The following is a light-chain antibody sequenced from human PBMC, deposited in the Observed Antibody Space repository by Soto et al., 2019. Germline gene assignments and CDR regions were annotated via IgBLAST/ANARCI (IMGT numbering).Light chain of an antibody. Sequence: QSVLTQPPSLSGAPGQRVIISCTGSSSNIGAGYDVHWYQQLPGTAPKLLICDNNKRPSGIPDRFSGSKSGTSATLGITGLQTGDEADYYCGTWDSSLSAGVFGGGTKLTVL. CDR3: GTWDSSLSAGV. CDR2: DNN. CDR1: SSNIGAGY. V-gene: IGLV1-51*01. J-gene: IGLJ3*02.